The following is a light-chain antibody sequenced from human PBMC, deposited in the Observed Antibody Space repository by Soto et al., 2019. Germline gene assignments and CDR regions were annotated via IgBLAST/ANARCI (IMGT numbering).Light chain of an antibody. CDR3: QKYNSAPKT. J-gene: IGKJ2*01. CDR2: AAF. V-gene: IGKV1-27*01. CDR1: QLISNY. Sequence: IQMTQSPSSLSASVGDRVTITCRASQLISNYLAWYQQKPGEVHKLLIYAAFTLHNGVQSRFRVGGSGTLFTLAISSLQPDDVATAYCQKYNSAPKTFGRGTRLDIK.